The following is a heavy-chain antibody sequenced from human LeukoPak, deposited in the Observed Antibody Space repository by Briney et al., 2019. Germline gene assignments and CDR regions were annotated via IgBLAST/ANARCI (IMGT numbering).Heavy chain of an antibody. V-gene: IGHV1-18*01. CDR3: AREYRYYMDV. CDR1: GYTFTSYA. CDR2: ISADNGNT. J-gene: IGHJ6*03. Sequence: ASVKVSCKASGYTFTSYAISWVRQAPGQGLEWMGWISADNGNTDYAQRFQGRVTMTTDTSTSTAYMELRSLRSDDTAVYYCAREYRYYMDVWGKGTTVTVSS. D-gene: IGHD2-2*02.